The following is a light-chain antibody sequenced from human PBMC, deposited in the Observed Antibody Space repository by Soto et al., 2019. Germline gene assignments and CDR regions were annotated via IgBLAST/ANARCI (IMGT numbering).Light chain of an antibody. CDR3: QQSYSAPWT. CDR1: QSISSY. CDR2: AES. Sequence: DIQMTQSPSSLSASVGDRVTITCRASQSISSYLNWYQQKGGKAPNLLIYAESSLQSGVPSRFSGSGSGTDFTLTITSLQPEDFATYYCQQSYSAPWTFGQGTKVEIK. V-gene: IGKV1-39*01. J-gene: IGKJ1*01.